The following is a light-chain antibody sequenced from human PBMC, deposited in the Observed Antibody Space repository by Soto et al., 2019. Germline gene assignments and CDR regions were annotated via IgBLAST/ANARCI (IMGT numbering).Light chain of an antibody. V-gene: IGLV2-14*01. CDR1: SSDIGAYNY. CDR3: NSYTNGDTVI. J-gene: IGLJ2*01. CDR2: AVN. Sequence: QSALTQAASVSGSPGQSITISCTGTSSDIGAYNYVSWYQQRPGKAPKVLIYAVNNRPSGISDRFSGSKSGNTASLTISGLQAEDEAVYYCNSYTNGDTVIFGGGTKLTVL.